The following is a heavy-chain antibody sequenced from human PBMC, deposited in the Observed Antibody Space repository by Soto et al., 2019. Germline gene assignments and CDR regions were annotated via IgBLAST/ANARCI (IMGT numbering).Heavy chain of an antibody. CDR1: GFSFSTYA. Sequence: QVQLVESGGGVVQPERSLRLSCTASGFSFSTYAMQWVRQAPGKGLEWVAVVSSEGGIQFYADSVKGRFTISRDNSKNSLYLQMTSLTTEDAAIYYCARENYSGGRVIGSLDLWGRCALVSVSS. D-gene: IGHD2-21*01. V-gene: IGHV3-30-3*01. CDR3: ARENYSGGRVIGSLDL. CDR2: VSSEGGIQ. J-gene: IGHJ2*01.